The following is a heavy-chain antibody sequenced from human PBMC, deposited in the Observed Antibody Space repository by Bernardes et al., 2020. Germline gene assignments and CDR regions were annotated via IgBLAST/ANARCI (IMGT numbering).Heavy chain of an antibody. D-gene: IGHD3-10*01. CDR3: ARERNYYGSGLDYYYGMDV. CDR1: GFTFSSYW. CDR2: IKQDGSEK. Sequence: GGSLRLSCAASGFTFSSYWMSWVRQAPGKGLEWVANIKQDGSEKYYVDSVKGRFTISRDNAKNSLYLQMNSLRAEDTAVYYCARERNYYGSGLDYYYGMDVWGQGTTVTVSS. V-gene: IGHV3-7*01. J-gene: IGHJ6*02.